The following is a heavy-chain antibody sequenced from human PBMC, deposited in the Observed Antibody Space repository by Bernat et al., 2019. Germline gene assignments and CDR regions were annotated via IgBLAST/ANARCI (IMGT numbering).Heavy chain of an antibody. Sequence: QVHLVESGGGVVQPGRSLRLSCAASEFTFSSYVMHWVRQAPGKGLEWVAVIWYDGSNEYYADSVKGRFTISGDNSENTLYLQVNSLRAEDTAVYYCAREVGMGRFDYWGQGTLVTVSS. CDR1: EFTFSSYV. CDR2: IWYDGSNE. D-gene: IGHD1-26*01. J-gene: IGHJ4*02. CDR3: AREVGMGRFDY. V-gene: IGHV3-33*01.